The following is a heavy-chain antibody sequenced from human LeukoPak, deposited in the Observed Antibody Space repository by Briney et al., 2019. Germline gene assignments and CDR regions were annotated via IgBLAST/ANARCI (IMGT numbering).Heavy chain of an antibody. V-gene: IGHV4-34*01. CDR1: GGSFSGYY. D-gene: IGHD5-18*01. CDR2: INHSGST. Sequence: SETLSLTCAVYGGSFSGYYWSWVRQPPGKGLEWIGEINHSGSTNYNPSLKSRLTISIDTSKNQFSQKLNSMTAADTAVYYCARVKTTMGLTVYDAFDIWGQGTMVTVSS. J-gene: IGHJ3*02. CDR3: ARVKTTMGLTVYDAFDI.